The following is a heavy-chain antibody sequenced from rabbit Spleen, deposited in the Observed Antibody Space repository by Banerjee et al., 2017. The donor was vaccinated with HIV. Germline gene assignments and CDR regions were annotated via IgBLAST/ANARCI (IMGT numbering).Heavy chain of an antibody. CDR3: GRGSATMRLVITGTYLHL. CDR2: IDTGSSGFP. J-gene: IGHJ6*01. V-gene: IGHV1S40*01. Sequence: QSLEESGGDLVKPGASLTLTCTASGVSFSSSSYMCWVRQAPGKGLEWIACIDTGSSGFPSYAPGAKGRSPCPKTSSTAVTLKTTSLTAADAATFFCGRGSATMRLVITGTYLHLWGPGPLVTVS. D-gene: IGHD2-1*01. CDR1: GVSFSSSSY.